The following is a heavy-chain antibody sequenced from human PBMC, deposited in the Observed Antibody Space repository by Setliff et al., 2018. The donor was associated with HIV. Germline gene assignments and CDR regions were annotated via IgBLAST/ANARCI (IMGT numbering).Heavy chain of an antibody. J-gene: IGHJ4*02. D-gene: IGHD6-6*01. CDR1: GYTFTSYD. CDR3: ARGRVRLVQFDY. V-gene: IGHV1-8*03. CDR2: MNPNSGNT. Sequence: ASVKVSCNASGYTFTSYDINWVRQATGQGLEWMGWMNPNSGNTGYAQKFQGRVTITRNTSISTAYMELSSLRSEDTALYYCARGRVRLVQFDYWGQETRVTVS.